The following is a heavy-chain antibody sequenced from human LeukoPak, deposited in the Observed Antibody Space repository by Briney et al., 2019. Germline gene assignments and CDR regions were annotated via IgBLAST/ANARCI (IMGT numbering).Heavy chain of an antibody. CDR3: ARVIGGNYGGDY. D-gene: IGHD4-23*01. V-gene: IGHV3-23*01. Sequence: GGSLRLSCAASGFTFSSYAMSWVRQAPGKGLEWVSAISSSGGSTYYADSVKGRFTISRDKSKNTLYLQMNSLRVEDTALYYCARVIGGNYGGDYWGQGTLVTVSS. CDR2: ISSSGGST. CDR1: GFTFSSYA. J-gene: IGHJ4*02.